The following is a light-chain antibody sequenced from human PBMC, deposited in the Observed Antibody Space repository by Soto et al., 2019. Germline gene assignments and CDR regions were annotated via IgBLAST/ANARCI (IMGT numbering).Light chain of an antibody. J-gene: IGKJ1*01. CDR2: GAS. Sequence: EIVLTQSPGTLSLSPGERVALSCRTSQTVSSTYLAWYQQKPGQAPRLLLYGASRRAAGIPDRCSGSGSGTDYTLTISRLEPEDFAVYYCQQHGSSPRTFGQGTKVEIK. CDR3: QQHGSSPRT. CDR1: QTVSSTY. V-gene: IGKV3-20*01.